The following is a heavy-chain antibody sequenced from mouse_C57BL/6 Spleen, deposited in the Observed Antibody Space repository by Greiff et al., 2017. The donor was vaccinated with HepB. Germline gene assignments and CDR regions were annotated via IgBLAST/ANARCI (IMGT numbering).Heavy chain of an antibody. CDR1: GYTFTSYW. CDR2: IDPSDSET. D-gene: IGHD1-1*01. V-gene: IGHV1-52*01. J-gene: IGHJ3*01. Sequence: QVQLQQPGAELVRPGSSVKLSCKASGYTFTSYWMHWVKQRPIQGLEWIGNIDPSDSETHYNQKFKDKATLTVDKSSSTAYMQLSSLTSEDSAVYYCAVYYGSSLWFAYWGQGTLVTVSA. CDR3: AVYYGSSLWFAY.